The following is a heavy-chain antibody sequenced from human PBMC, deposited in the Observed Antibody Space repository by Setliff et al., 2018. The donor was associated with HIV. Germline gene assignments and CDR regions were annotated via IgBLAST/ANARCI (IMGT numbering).Heavy chain of an antibody. V-gene: IGHV4-30-2*01. CDR3: ARDGGTYAIGDAFDI. J-gene: IGHJ3*02. D-gene: IGHD3-16*01. Sequence: LSLTCAVSGDSMINDRYFWSWFRQAPGKGLEWIGNILHRGATYYNPSLNSRVTMSVDTSKNQFSLELSSVTAADTAVYYCARDGGTYAIGDAFDIWGQGTMVTVSS. CDR2: ILHRGAT. CDR1: GDSMINDRYF.